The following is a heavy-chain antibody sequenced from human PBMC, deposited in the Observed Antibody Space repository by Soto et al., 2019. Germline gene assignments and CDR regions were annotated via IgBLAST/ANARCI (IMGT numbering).Heavy chain of an antibody. J-gene: IGHJ4*02. D-gene: IGHD1-1*01. CDR3: TTTTDHNWNDVWLEDGPGIY. V-gene: IGHV3-15*01. CDR2: IKSKTDGGTT. Sequence: EVQLVESGGGLVKPGGSLRLSCAASGFTFSNAWMSWVRQAPGKGLEWVGRIKSKTDGGTTDYAAPVKGRFTISRDDSKNTLYLQMNSLKTEDTAVYYCTTTTDHNWNDVWLEDGPGIYWGQGTLVTVSS. CDR1: GFTFSNAW.